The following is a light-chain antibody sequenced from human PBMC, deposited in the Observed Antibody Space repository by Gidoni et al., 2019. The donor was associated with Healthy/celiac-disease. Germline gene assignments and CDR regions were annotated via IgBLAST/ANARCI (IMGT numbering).Light chain of an antibody. Sequence: DIQMTQSPSTLSASVGHRVTITCRASQSSSSWLAWYQQKPGKATKLLIYKASSLESGVPSRFSGSGSGTEFTLTISSLQPDDFATYYCQQYNSYPLTFGQGTKVEIK. V-gene: IGKV1-5*03. CDR1: QSSSSW. J-gene: IGKJ1*01. CDR2: KAS. CDR3: QQYNSYPLT.